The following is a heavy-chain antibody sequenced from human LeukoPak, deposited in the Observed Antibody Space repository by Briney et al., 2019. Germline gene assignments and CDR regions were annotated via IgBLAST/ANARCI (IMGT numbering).Heavy chain of an antibody. J-gene: IGHJ6*02. Sequence: SETLSLTCTVSGGSISSYYWSWIRQPAGKGLEWIGRIYTSGSTNYNPSLKSRVTMSVDTSKNQFSLKLSSVTAADTAVYYCARVPLHFDILTGYHNQAYGMDAWGQGTTVTVSS. V-gene: IGHV4-4*07. D-gene: IGHD3-9*01. CDR1: GGSISSYY. CDR2: IYTSGST. CDR3: ARVPLHFDILTGYHNQAYGMDA.